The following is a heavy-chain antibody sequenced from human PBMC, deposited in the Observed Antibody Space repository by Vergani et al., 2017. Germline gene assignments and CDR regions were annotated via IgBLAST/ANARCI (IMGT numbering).Heavy chain of an antibody. Sequence: QVQLVQSGAEVKKPGSSVKVSCKASGGTFSSYTISWVRQAPGQGLEWMGRIIAILGIANYAQKFQGRVTITADKSTSTAYMELSSLGSEDTAVYYCARDNRSLYNYYYGMDVWVQGTTVTVSS. J-gene: IGHJ6*02. CDR3: ARDNRSLYNYYYGMDV. V-gene: IGHV1-69*08. D-gene: IGHD6-13*01. CDR2: IIAILGIA. CDR1: GGTFSSYT.